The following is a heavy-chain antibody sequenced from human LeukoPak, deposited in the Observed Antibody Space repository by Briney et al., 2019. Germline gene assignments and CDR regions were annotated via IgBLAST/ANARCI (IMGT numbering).Heavy chain of an antibody. D-gene: IGHD3-22*01. CDR3: AKDLRWYYDTTGFYSFDY. CDR2: ISSSGSTI. V-gene: IGHV3-48*03. J-gene: IGHJ4*02. CDR1: GFTFSSYE. Sequence: GGSLRLSCAASGFTFSSYEMNWVRQAPGKGLEWVSYISSSGSTIYYADSVKGRFTISRDNSKETLSLQMNTLRAEDTAIYYCAKDLRWYYDTTGFYSFDYWGQGTLVTVSS.